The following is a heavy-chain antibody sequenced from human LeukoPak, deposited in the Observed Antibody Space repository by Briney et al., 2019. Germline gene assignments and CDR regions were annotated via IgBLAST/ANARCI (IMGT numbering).Heavy chain of an antibody. CDR2: ISAYNGNT. CDR3: ARGPIAAAGTGYYYCMDV. V-gene: IGHV1-18*01. J-gene: IGHJ6*03. D-gene: IGHD6-13*01. CDR1: GYTFTSYG. Sequence: GASVKVSCKASGYTFTSYGISWVRQAPGQGLEWMGWISAYNGNTNYAQKLQGRVTMTTDTSTSTVYMELRSLRSDDTAVYYCARGPIAAAGTGYYYCMDVWGKGTTVTVSS.